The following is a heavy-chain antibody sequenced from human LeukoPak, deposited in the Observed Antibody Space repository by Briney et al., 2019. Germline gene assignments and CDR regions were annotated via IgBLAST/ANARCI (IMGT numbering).Heavy chain of an antibody. CDR2: ISYDGSNK. CDR1: GFTFSSYA. D-gene: IGHD5-18*01. CDR3: ARDRRDGYAYYFDY. Sequence: GGSLRLSCAASGFTFSSYAMHWVRQAPGKGLEWVAVISYDGSNKYYADSVKGRFTISRDNSKNTLYPQMNSLRAEDTAVYYCARDRRDGYAYYFDYWGQGTLVTVSS. J-gene: IGHJ4*02. V-gene: IGHV3-30-3*01.